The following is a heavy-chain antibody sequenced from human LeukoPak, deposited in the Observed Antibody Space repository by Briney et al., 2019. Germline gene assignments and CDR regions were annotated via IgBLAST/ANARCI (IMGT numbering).Heavy chain of an antibody. Sequence: SGPALLYPTQTLTLTCTFSGFSLRSSGMCVTWIRQPPGKALEWLARIDWDNAKFHNTSLKTRLTVSKDTSKNQVVLTMTNMDPVDTATYYCARMYRRSGSHRDAFDIWGRGTMVTVSS. CDR1: GFSLRSSGMC. V-gene: IGHV2-70*17. J-gene: IGHJ3*02. D-gene: IGHD1-26*01. CDR2: IDWDNAK. CDR3: ARMYRRSGSHRDAFDI.